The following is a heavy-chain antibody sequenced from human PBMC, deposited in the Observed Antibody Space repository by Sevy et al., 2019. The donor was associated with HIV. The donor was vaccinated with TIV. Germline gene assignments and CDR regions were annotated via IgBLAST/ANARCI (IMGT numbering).Heavy chain of an antibody. D-gene: IGHD3-3*01. CDR1: GFTFSSYG. CDR2: IWYDGSNK. V-gene: IGHV3-33*01. Sequence: GGSLRLSCAASGFTFSSYGMHWVRQAPGKGLEWVAVIWYDGSNKYYADSVKGRFTISRDNSKNTLYLQMNSLRAEDTAVYYCARVSGRRYYDFWSGRDYYGTDVWGQGTTVTVSS. CDR3: ARVSGRRYYDFWSGRDYYGTDV. J-gene: IGHJ6*02.